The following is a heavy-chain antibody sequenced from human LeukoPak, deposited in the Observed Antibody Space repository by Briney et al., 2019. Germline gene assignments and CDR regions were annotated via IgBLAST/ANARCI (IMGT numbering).Heavy chain of an antibody. CDR3: ATSMVRGVSPYYFDY. V-gene: IGHV3-53*01. Sequence: GGSLRLSCAASGITFSSYAMHWVRQAPGKGLEWVSVIYSGGSTYSADSVKGRLTISRDNSKNTLYLQMNSLRVEDTAVYYCATSMVRGVSPYYFDYWGQGTLVTVSS. D-gene: IGHD3-10*01. J-gene: IGHJ4*02. CDR2: IYSGGST. CDR1: GITFSSYA.